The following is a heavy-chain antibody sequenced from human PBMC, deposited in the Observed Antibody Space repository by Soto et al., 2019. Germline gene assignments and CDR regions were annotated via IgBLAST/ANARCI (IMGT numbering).Heavy chain of an antibody. CDR1: GFPFSDAW. CDR3: SWLNTGTTMAY. V-gene: IGHV3-15*01. D-gene: IGHD4-17*01. Sequence: GGSLRLSCAASGFPFSDAWLSWVRQAPGKGLEWVGRIKSRGSGGTIDYAASVNGRFIISRDDSENTMYLQMNSLKTEDTAVYFCSWLNTGTTMAYWGQGTLVTVSS. J-gene: IGHJ4*02. CDR2: IKSRGSGGTI.